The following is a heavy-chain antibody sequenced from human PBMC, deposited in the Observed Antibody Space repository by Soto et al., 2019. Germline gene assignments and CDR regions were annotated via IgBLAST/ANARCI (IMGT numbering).Heavy chain of an antibody. J-gene: IGHJ4*02. CDR3: ARDLMPNDSGLGYLAY. CDR2: ITSKTGDQ. D-gene: IGHD3-22*01. V-gene: IGHV3-21*02. Sequence: EVRLVESGGGLVKPGGSLRLSCAASGFTFNKYSMNWVRQAPGKGLEWVSSITSKTGDQYYADSVKGRFIISRDNTNKSLSLQVTSLRDEDTAVYYCARDLMPNDSGLGYLAYWGQGTLVTVSS. CDR1: GFTFNKYS.